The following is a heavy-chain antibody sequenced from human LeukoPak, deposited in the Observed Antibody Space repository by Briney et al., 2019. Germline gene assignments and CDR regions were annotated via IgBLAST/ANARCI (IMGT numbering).Heavy chain of an antibody. J-gene: IGHJ4*02. CDR3: ARGVATIVGVFVY. V-gene: IGHV4-38-2*02. CDR2: IYHSGST. CDR1: GYSISSGYY. D-gene: IGHD5-12*01. Sequence: SETLSLTCTVSGYSISSGYYWGWIWQPPGKGLEWIGSIYHSGSTYYNPSLKSRVTISVDTSKNQFSLKLSSVTAADTAVYYCARGVATIVGVFVYWGQGTLVTVSS.